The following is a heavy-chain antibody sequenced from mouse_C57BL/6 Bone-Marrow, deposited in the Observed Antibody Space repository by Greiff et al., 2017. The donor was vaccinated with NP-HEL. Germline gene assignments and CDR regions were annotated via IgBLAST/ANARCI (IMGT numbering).Heavy chain of an antibody. Sequence: EVQGVESGGGLVKPGGSLKLSCAASGFTFSSYAMSWVRQTPEKRLAWVATISDGGSYTYYPDNVKGRFTISRDNAKNNLYLQMSHLKSEDTAMYYCARVLAFAYWGQGTLVTVSA. V-gene: IGHV5-4*01. CDR1: GFTFSSYA. D-gene: IGHD4-1*01. CDR2: ISDGGSYT. J-gene: IGHJ3*01. CDR3: ARVLAFAY.